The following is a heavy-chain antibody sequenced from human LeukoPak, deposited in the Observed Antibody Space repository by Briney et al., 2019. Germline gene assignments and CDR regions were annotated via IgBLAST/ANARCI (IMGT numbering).Heavy chain of an antibody. V-gene: IGHV1-8*03. D-gene: IGHD3-10*01. CDR2: MNPNSGNT. Sequence: GASVKVSCKASGYTFTSYDINWVRQATGQGLEWMGWMNPNSGNTGYAQKFQGRVTITRNTSISTAYMELSSLRSEDTAVYYCAKDKTVRGVISLNYYYYGMDVWGQGTTVTVSS. J-gene: IGHJ6*02. CDR3: AKDKTVRGVISLNYYYYGMDV. CDR1: GYTFTSYD.